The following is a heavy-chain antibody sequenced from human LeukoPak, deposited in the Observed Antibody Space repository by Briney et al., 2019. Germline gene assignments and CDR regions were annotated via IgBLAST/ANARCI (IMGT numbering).Heavy chain of an antibody. D-gene: IGHD3-10*02. J-gene: IGHJ4*02. V-gene: IGHV3-7*01. CDR2: IKQDGSEI. Sequence: GGSLRLSCAASGFASSVYWTSWARQAPGKGLEWVANIKQDGSEIYYVHSVKGRFTISRDNAKNSLNLQMNSLRVEDTAVYYCAVAETTNYYVRLRLHLGGQGTRVSVSS. CDR3: AVAETTNYYVRLRLHL. CDR1: GFASSVYW.